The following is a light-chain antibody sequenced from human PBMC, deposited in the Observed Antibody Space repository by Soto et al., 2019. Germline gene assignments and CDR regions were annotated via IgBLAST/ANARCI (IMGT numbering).Light chain of an antibody. CDR1: NIGSKG. V-gene: IGLV3-21*04. Sequence: SYELTQPPSVSVAPGKTARITCGESNIGSKGVQWYQQKPGQAPVLVIYFDSDRPSGIPERFSGSNSGNTATLTISRVEAGEEADYYCEVWDRSSDHYVFGAGTKAPVL. J-gene: IGLJ1*01. CDR3: EVWDRSSDHYV. CDR2: FDS.